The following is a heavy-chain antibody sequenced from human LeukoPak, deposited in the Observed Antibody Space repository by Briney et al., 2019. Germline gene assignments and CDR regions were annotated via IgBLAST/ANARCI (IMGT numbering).Heavy chain of an antibody. V-gene: IGHV4-4*01. J-gene: IGHJ5*02. CDR3: ARVLYYYDSSGYWSLSGFDP. D-gene: IGHD3-22*01. Sequence: SETLSLTCAVSGGSISSSNWWSWVRQPPGKGLEWIGEIYHSGSTNYNPSLKSRVTISVDKSKNQFSLKLSSVTAADTAVYCCARVLYYYDSSGYWSLSGFDPWGQGTLVTVSS. CDR1: GGSISSSNW. CDR2: IYHSGST.